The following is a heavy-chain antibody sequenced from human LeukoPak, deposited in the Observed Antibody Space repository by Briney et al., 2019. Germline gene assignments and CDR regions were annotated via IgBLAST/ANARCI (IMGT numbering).Heavy chain of an antibody. CDR1: GGSISSSSYY. CDR3: ARLSGHIVVVTPYYFDY. CDR2: IYYTAST. D-gene: IGHD2-21*02. J-gene: IGHJ4*02. Sequence: SETLSLTCTVSGGSISSSSYYWGWLRQPPGKGLEWLGSIYYTASTYYHPSLKSRVTISVDTSKNQFSLKLSSVTAADTAVYYCARLSGHIVVVTPYYFDYWGQGTLVTVSS. V-gene: IGHV4-39*01.